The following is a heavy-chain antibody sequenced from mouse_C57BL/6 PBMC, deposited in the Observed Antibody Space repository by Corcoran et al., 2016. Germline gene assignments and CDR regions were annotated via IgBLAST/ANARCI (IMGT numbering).Heavy chain of an antibody. Sequence: EVQLQQSGPVLVKPGASVKMSCKASGYTFTDSYMNWVKQSHGKSLEWIGVINPYNGGTSYNQKFKGKATLTVDKSSSTASMELNSLTSEDSAVYYCARARYDYDGFPYWCQGTLVTVSA. CDR3: ARARYDYDGFPY. CDR1: GYTFTDSY. J-gene: IGHJ3*01. V-gene: IGHV1-19*01. D-gene: IGHD2-4*01. CDR2: INPYNGGT.